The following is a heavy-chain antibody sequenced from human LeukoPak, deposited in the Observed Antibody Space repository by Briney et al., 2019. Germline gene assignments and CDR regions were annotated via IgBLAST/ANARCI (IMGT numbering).Heavy chain of an antibody. J-gene: IGHJ6*02. CDR1: GYTFTSYG. Sequence: ASVKVSCKASGYTFTSYGISWVRQAPGQGLEWMGWISAYNGNTNYAQKLQGRVTMTTDTSTSTAYMELRSLRSDDTAVYYCARDVVVPAAIGYYGMDVWGQGTTVIVSS. D-gene: IGHD2-2*01. V-gene: IGHV1-18*01. CDR2: ISAYNGNT. CDR3: ARDVVVPAAIGYYGMDV.